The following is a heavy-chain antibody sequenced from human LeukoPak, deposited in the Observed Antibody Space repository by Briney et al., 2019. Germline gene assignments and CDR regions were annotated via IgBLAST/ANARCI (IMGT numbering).Heavy chain of an antibody. CDR2: INTNTGNP. CDR3: ARDHSPYSSSWSLQGVFDY. V-gene: IGHV7-4-1*02. Sequence: ASVKVSCKASGYTFTSYAMNWVRQAPGQGLEWMGWINTNTGNPTYAQGFTGRFVFSLDTSVSTAYLQISSLKAEDTAVYYCARDHSPYSSSWSLQGVFDYWGQGTLVTVSS. CDR1: GYTFTSYA. D-gene: IGHD6-13*01. J-gene: IGHJ4*02.